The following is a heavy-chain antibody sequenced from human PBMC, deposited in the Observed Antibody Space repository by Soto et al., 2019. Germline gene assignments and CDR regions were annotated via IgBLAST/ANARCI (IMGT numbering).Heavy chain of an antibody. D-gene: IGHD5-12*01. CDR3: LRGNRGYGNFDY. CDR2: IKGDGSET. CDR1: GFRFSDHY. J-gene: IGHJ4*02. Sequence: QVQLVESGGGLVEPGGSLRLSCAASGFRFSDHYMTWIRQAPGKGLVWVSRIKGDGSETNYADSVKGRFTISRDNAKNTLYLQLNRLRAEDTAVYYCLRGNRGYGNFDYWGPGTRGTGSS. V-gene: IGHV3-11*06.